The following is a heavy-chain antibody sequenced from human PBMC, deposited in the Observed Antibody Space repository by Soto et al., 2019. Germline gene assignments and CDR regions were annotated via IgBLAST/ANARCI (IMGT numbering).Heavy chain of an antibody. V-gene: IGHV4-59*01. D-gene: IGHD1-26*01. Sequence: PSETLSLTCTVSGGSISSYYWSWIRQPPGKGLEWIGYIYYSGSTNYNPALKSRVTTSVDTSKNQFSLKLTSVTAADTAVYYCARDRVGVSSNWFDSWGRGTLVTVS. CDR3: ARDRVGVSSNWFDS. CDR1: GGSISSYY. J-gene: IGHJ5*01. CDR2: IYYSGST.